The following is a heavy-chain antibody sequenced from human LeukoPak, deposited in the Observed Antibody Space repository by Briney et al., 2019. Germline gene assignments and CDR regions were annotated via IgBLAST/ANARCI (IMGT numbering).Heavy chain of an antibody. CDR2: ISSSGSTI. J-gene: IGHJ4*02. CDR1: GFTFSDYY. Sequence: GGSLRLSCAASGFTFSDYYMSWIRQASGKGLEWVSYISSSGSTIYYADSVKGRFTISRDNAKNSLYLQMNSLRAEDTAVYYCASGEYYYDSSGYIFDYWGQGTLVTVSS. D-gene: IGHD3-22*01. V-gene: IGHV3-11*04. CDR3: ASGEYYYDSSGYIFDY.